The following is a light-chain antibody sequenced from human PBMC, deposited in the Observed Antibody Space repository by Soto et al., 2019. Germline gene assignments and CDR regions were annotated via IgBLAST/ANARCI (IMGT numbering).Light chain of an antibody. CDR3: QLYGVSPKT. Sequence: EIVLTQSPGTLSLSPGERATLSCRASQTVSNSYLAWYQQKPGQAPRLLIYDASTRATGIPDRFSGSGSGTDFTLTISRLEPEDFAVYYCQLYGVSPKTFGQGTKVDIK. J-gene: IGKJ1*01. CDR1: QTVSNSY. V-gene: IGKV3-20*01. CDR2: DAS.